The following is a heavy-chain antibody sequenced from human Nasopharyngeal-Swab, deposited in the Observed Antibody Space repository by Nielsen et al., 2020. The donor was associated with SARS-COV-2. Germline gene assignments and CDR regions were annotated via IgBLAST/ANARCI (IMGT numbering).Heavy chain of an antibody. CDR1: GFTVSSNY. CDR2: ICSGGST. V-gene: IGHV3-53*01. Sequence: GGSLRLSCAASGFTVSSNYMSWVRQAPGKGLEWVSVICSGGSTYYADSVKGRFTISRDNSKNTLYLQMNSLRAEDTAVYYCARDRGLEYYDYWGQGTLVTVSS. CDR3: ARDRGLEYYDY. J-gene: IGHJ4*02. D-gene: IGHD1-1*01.